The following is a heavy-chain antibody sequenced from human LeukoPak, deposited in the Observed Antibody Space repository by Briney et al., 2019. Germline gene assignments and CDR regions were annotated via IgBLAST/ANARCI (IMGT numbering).Heavy chain of an antibody. CDR3: AREGSGSYLGYYYYMEV. Sequence: SETPSLTCTVSGGSISSYYYSWIRQPAGKGLEWIGRINTSGSTNYNPSLKSRVTISADKSKKQFSLRLTSVTAADTAVYYCAREGSGSYLGYYYYMEVWGTGTTVTVSS. V-gene: IGHV4-4*07. D-gene: IGHD3-10*01. CDR1: GGSISSYY. CDR2: INTSGST. J-gene: IGHJ6*03.